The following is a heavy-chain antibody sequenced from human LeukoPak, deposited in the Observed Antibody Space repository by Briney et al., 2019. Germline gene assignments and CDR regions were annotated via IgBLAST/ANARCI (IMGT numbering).Heavy chain of an antibody. V-gene: IGHV4-59*10. D-gene: IGHD6-13*01. Sequence: SETLSLTCAVYGGSFIGYYWSWIRQPAGKGLEWIGRIFASGSTNYNPSLKSRVTISVDTSKNQFSLKLSSVTAADTAVHYCASADPYSSSWTFDYWGQGTLVTVSS. J-gene: IGHJ4*02. CDR3: ASADPYSSSWTFDY. CDR2: IFASGST. CDR1: GGSFIGYY.